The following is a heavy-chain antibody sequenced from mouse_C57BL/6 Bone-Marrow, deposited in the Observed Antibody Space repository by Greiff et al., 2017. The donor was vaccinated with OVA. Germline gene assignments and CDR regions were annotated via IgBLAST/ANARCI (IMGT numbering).Heavy chain of an antibody. CDR3: ARQGGYSKGFDY. CDR2: INSDGGST. D-gene: IGHD2-5*01. Sequence: EVQLVESGGGLVQPGESLKLSCESNEYEFPSHDMSWVRKTPEKRLELVAAINSDGGSTYYPDTMERRFIISRDNTKETLYLQMSSLRSEDTALYNCARQGGYSKGFDYWGQGTTLTVSS. J-gene: IGHJ2*01. CDR1: EYEFPSHD. V-gene: IGHV5-2*01.